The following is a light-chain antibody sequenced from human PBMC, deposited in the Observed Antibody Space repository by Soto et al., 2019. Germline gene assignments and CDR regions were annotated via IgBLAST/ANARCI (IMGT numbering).Light chain of an antibody. J-gene: IGKJ4*01. Sequence: EIVLTQSPGTLYLSPGEGATLSCRASQTVKGNYIAWYQHKPGQAPRLLIYTASYRPTGIPDRFSGSGSGTDFILDISRLEPEDFAVYYCQQYGSSPQLTFGGGTMLE. V-gene: IGKV3-20*01. CDR3: QQYGSSPQLT. CDR2: TAS. CDR1: QTVKGNY.